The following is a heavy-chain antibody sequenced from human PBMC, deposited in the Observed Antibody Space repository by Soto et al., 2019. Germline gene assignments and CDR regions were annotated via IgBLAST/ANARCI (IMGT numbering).Heavy chain of an antibody. CDR1: GFTVSSKY. CDR3: AREAPMDV. Sequence: DVQLVETGGELIQPGGSLRLSCAASGFTVSSKYMSWVRQAPGKGLEWVSVIWSAGLIYYADSVRGRFTISRDISKNILYLEMTSLRADDTGVYYCAREAPMDVWGRGTTVTVSS. CDR2: IWSAGLI. J-gene: IGHJ6*02. V-gene: IGHV3-53*02.